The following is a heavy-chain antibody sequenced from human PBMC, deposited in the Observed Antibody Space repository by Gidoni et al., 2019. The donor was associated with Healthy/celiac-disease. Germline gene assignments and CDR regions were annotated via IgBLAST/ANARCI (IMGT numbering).Heavy chain of an antibody. J-gene: IGHJ6*02. V-gene: IGHV1-69*02. CDR3: ARSPSIAAAGIDGYYGMDV. Sequence: QVQLVQSGAEVQQPGSAVKVYCKASGGTFSSYTISWVRQAPGQGLEWMGRIIPILGIANYAQKFQGRVTITADKSTSTAYMELSSLRSEDTAVYYCARSPSIAAAGIDGYYGMDVWGQGTTVTVSS. D-gene: IGHD6-13*01. CDR2: IIPILGIA. CDR1: GGTFSSYT.